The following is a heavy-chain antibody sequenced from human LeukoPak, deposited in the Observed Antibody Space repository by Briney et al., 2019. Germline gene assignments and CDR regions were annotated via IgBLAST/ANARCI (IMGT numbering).Heavy chain of an antibody. Sequence: GGSLRLSCAASGFTFSSYAMHWVRQAPGKGLEWVAVISYDGSNKYYADPVKGRFTISRDNSKNTLYLQMNSLRAEDTAVYYCARGAGQEWLSDYFDYWGQGTLVTVSS. CDR2: ISYDGSNK. J-gene: IGHJ4*02. CDR1: GFTFSSYA. D-gene: IGHD3-3*01. V-gene: IGHV3-30*01. CDR3: ARGAGQEWLSDYFDY.